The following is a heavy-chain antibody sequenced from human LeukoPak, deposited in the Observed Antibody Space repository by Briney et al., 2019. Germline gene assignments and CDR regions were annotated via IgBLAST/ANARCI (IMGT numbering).Heavy chain of an antibody. CDR2: ITHTGFT. V-gene: IGHV4-34*01. Sequence: PSETLSLTCAVYGGSLSGCYWSWIRQPPGKGLEWIGEITHTGFTNYNPSLESRVVISVDTYNNHFSLKARSVAAADTAVYYCASRHIYSNYVDYWGQGTLVTVSS. CDR1: GGSLSGCY. CDR3: ASRHIYSNYVDY. J-gene: IGHJ4*02. D-gene: IGHD4-4*01.